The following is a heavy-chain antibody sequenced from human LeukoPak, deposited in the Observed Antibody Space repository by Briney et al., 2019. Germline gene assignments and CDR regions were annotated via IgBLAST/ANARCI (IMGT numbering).Heavy chain of an antibody. CDR1: GFSFSTCA. Sequence: GGSLRLSCAASGFSFSTCAMNWVRQAPGKGLEWVASISRNSTYIHYADSVKGRFTISRDNARNSLFLQMNSLRAEDTAIYYCASDEGNYFDYWGQGTLVTVSS. J-gene: IGHJ4*02. CDR3: ASDEGNYFDY. V-gene: IGHV3-21*01. CDR2: ISRNSTYI.